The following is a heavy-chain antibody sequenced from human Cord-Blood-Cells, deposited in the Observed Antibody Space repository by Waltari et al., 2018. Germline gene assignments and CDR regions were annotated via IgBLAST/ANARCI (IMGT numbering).Heavy chain of an antibody. Sequence: EVQLVESGGGLIQPGGSLRLSCAASGFTVSSNYMIWVRQAPGKGLEWVSVIYSGGSTYYADSVKGRFTISRDNSKNTLYLQMNSLRAEDTAVYYCARGDYDSSGYYFDYWGQGTLVTVSS. J-gene: IGHJ4*02. CDR1: GFTVSSNY. D-gene: IGHD3-22*01. CDR3: ARGDYDSSGYYFDY. V-gene: IGHV3-53*01. CDR2: IYSGGST.